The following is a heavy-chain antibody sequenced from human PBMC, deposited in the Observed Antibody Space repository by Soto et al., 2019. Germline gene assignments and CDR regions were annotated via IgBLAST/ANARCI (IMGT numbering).Heavy chain of an antibody. J-gene: IGHJ6*02. CDR2: IGTAGDP. V-gene: IGHV3-13*05. Sequence: PRWSLRLSCLASVFILSGYDMHWVRQATGEGLEWVSAIGTAGDPYYSGSVKGRFTISRGNAENSVYLQMNSLRAGDTAVYYCARAGYDSSGYYFYAMDVWGPGTTVTVSS. D-gene: IGHD3-22*01. CDR3: ARAGYDSSGYYFYAMDV. CDR1: VFILSGYD.